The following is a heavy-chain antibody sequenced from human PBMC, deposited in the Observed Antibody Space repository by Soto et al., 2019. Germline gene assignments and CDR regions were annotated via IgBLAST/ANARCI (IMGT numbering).Heavy chain of an antibody. J-gene: IGHJ4*02. CDR2: INHSGTT. CDR1: GDSFSGYR. CDR3: SRNRKSDY. Sequence: SETLCLTCAVDGDSFSGYRWTWIRQPPGKGLEWIGEINHSGTTNYNPSLKSRVTISIDTSKNQFSLKLRSVTAADTAVYYCSRNRKSDYWGQGTLVTVSS. V-gene: IGHV4-34*01.